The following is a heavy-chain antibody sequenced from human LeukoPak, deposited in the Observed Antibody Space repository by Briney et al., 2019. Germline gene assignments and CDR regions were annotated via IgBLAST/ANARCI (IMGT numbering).Heavy chain of an antibody. CDR2: IKEDGNEK. Sequence: PGGSLRLSCAASGFTFSGSWMNWVRQAPGKGLEWVASIKEDGNEKYYVDSVKGRFTISRDNAKNSLYLQMNSLRADDTAVYYCARGGGRSFSNYWGQGALVTVSS. J-gene: IGHJ4*02. V-gene: IGHV3-7*01. D-gene: IGHD6-19*01. CDR3: ARGGGRSFSNY. CDR1: GFTFSGSW.